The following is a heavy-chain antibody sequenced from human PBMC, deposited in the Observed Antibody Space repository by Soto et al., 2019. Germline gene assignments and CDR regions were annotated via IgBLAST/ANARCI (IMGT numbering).Heavy chain of an antibody. CDR2: IYYSGST. J-gene: IGHJ5*02. CDR3: ARPVSMVRGVNPYNWFDP. V-gene: IGHV4-39*01. CDR1: GGSISSSSYY. D-gene: IGHD3-10*01. Sequence: PSETLSLTCTVSGGSISSSSYYWGWIRQPPGKGLEWIGSIYYSGSTYYNPSLKSRVTISVDTSKNQFSLKLSSVTAADTAVYYCARPVSMVRGVNPYNWFDPWGQGTLVTVSS.